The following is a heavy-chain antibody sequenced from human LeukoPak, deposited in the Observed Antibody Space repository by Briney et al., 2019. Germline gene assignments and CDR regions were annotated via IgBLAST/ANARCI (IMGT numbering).Heavy chain of an antibody. J-gene: IGHJ4*02. D-gene: IGHD3-22*01. V-gene: IGHV3-23*01. CDR1: GFTFSSYA. Sequence: GGSLRLSCAASGFTFSSYAMSWVRQAPGKGLDWVSSISGSGGSTFYADSVKGRFTISRDNSKNTLYLQMNSLRAEDTAVYYCAKRPGYYYLIADYWGQGTLVTVSS. CDR3: AKRPGYYYLIADY. CDR2: ISGSGGST.